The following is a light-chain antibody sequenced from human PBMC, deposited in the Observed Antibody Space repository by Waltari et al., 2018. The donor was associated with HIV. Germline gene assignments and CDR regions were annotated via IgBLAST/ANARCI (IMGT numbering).Light chain of an antibody. Sequence: DIVLTQSPATLSVSRGERVTLSCRASQSVTFNLAWYQQRPGQAPRLLIYGASTRATGIPARFSGSGSGTEFTLTISSLQSEDFAIYYCQQYNDWPPLTFGGGTKVEIK. CDR2: GAS. CDR1: QSVTFN. V-gene: IGKV3D-15*01. J-gene: IGKJ4*01. CDR3: QQYNDWPPLT.